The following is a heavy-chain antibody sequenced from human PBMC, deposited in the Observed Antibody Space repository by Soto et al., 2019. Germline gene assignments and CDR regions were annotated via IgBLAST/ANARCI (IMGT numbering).Heavy chain of an antibody. CDR3: ARDEAYYDFWSDYPYRQYYYYAMDV. V-gene: IGHV1-2*04. J-gene: IGHJ6*02. CDR1: GYTLTGYY. CDR2: INPNSGGT. Sequence: QVQLVQSGAEVKKPGASVKVSCKASGYTLTGYYMHWVRQAPGQGLEWMGWINPNSGGTNYAQKFQGWVTMTRDTSISTAYMELSRLRSDDTAVYYCARDEAYYDFWSDYPYRQYYYYAMDVWGQGTTVTVSS. D-gene: IGHD3-3*01.